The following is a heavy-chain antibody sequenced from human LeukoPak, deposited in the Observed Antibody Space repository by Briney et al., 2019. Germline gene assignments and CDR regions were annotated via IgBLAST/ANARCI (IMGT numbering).Heavy chain of an antibody. J-gene: IGHJ6*02. CDR2: IYYSGST. V-gene: IGHV4-59*01. Sequence: SETLSLTCTVSGGSICGYYWSWIRQPPGKGLEWIGYIYYSGSTNYNPSLKSRVTISVDTSKNQFSLKLSSVTAADTAVYYCARVDVAVAGYYYYGMDVWGQGTTVTVSS. D-gene: IGHD6-19*01. CDR3: ARVDVAVAGYYYYGMDV. CDR1: GGSICGYY.